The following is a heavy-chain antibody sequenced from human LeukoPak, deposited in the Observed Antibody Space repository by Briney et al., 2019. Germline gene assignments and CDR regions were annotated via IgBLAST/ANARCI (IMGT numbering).Heavy chain of an antibody. V-gene: IGHV3-30*02. D-gene: IGHD3-22*01. CDR3: AKSYYDSGGYYFFDY. CDR2: IVFDGSNK. Sequence: GGSLRLSCEASGFTFSNYGMHWVRQAPGKGLEWVAFIVFDGSNKYYADSVKGRFTISRDDSKNTLYLQMNSLRAEDTAVYYCAKSYYDSGGYYFFDYWGQGTLVTVSS. CDR1: GFTFSNYG. J-gene: IGHJ4*02.